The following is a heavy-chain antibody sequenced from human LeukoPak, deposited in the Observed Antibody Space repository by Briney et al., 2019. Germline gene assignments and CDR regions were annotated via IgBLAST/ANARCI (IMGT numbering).Heavy chain of an antibody. CDR1: GYTFTSYG. V-gene: IGHV1-18*01. Sequence: ASVKVSCKASGYTFTSYGISWVRQAPGQGLEWMGWISAYNGNTNYAQKLQGRVTMTTDTSTSTAYMELRSLRSDDTAVYYCARDQWDYYDSSGFAYWGQGTLVTVSS. CDR3: ARDQWDYYDSSGFAY. CDR2: ISAYNGNT. D-gene: IGHD3-22*01. J-gene: IGHJ4*02.